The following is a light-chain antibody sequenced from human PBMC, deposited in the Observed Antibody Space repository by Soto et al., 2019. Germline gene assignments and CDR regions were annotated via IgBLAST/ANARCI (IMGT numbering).Light chain of an antibody. CDR1: QSVNFY. Sequence: EIVVTQSPGTLSLSPGERATLSCRASQSVNFYLAWYQQKPGQAPRLLISDASSRATDVPDRFSGSGSGTDFTLTISRLEPEDFAVYYCQQYGGTPPITFGQGTRLEIK. J-gene: IGKJ5*01. CDR3: QQYGGTPPIT. CDR2: DAS. V-gene: IGKV3-20*01.